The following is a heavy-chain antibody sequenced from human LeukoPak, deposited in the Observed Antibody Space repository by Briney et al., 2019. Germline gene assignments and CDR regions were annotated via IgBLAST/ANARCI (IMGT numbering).Heavy chain of an antibody. CDR2: ISAYNGNT. V-gene: IGHV1-18*01. D-gene: IGHD3-3*01. CDR1: GYTFTSYG. Sequence: GASVKVSCKASGYTFTSYGISWVRQAPGQGLEWMGWISAYNGNTNYAQKLQGRVTMTTDTSTSTAYMELRSLRSDDTAVYYCARVERDFWRASGAFDIWGQGTMVTVSS. J-gene: IGHJ3*02. CDR3: ARVERDFWRASGAFDI.